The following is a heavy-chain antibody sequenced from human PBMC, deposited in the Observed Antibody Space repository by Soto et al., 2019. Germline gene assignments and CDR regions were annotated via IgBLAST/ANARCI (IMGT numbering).Heavy chain of an antibody. CDR2: MYYGGTT. CDR3: VSGGSSGWHFDS. Sequence: GGSLRLSCAASGFTVSSDHMNWVRQAPGKGLEWISVMYYGGTTSYADSWQGRFTVARDSSKNTLYLQMNDLRADDTAVYYCVSGGSSGWHFDSWGQGTLVTVSS. D-gene: IGHD6-19*01. CDR1: GFTVSSDH. V-gene: IGHV3-53*01. J-gene: IGHJ4*02.